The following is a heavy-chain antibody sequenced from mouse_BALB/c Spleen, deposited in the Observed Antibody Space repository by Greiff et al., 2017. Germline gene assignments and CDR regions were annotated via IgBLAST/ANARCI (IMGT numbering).Heavy chain of an antibody. CDR2: ISNGGGST. CDR1: GFTFSSYT. Sequence: EVKVVESGGGLVQPGGSLKLSCAASGFTFSSYTMSWVRQTPEKRLEWVAYISNGGGSTYYPDTVKGRFTISRDNAKNTLYLQMSSLKSEDTAMYYCARQVYGNYVSYAMDYWGQGTSVTVSS. J-gene: IGHJ4*01. CDR3: ARQVYGNYVSYAMDY. D-gene: IGHD2-1*01. V-gene: IGHV5-12-2*01.